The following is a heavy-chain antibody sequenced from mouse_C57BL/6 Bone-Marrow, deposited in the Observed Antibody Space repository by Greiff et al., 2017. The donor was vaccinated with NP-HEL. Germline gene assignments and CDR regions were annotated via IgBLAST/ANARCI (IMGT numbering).Heavy chain of an antibody. J-gene: IGHJ3*01. V-gene: IGHV1-63*01. D-gene: IGHD2-1*01. Sequence: VKLQQSGAELVRPGTSVKMSCKASGYTFTNYWIGWAKQRPGHGLEWIGDIYPGGGYTNYNEKFKGKATLTADKSSSTAYMQFSSLTSEDSAIYYCARVGGNYEGDWFAYWGQGTLVTVSA. CDR3: ARVGGNYEGDWFAY. CDR2: IYPGGGYT. CDR1: GYTFTNYW.